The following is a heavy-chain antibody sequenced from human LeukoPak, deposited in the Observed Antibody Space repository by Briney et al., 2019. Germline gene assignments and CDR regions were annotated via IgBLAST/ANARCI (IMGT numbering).Heavy chain of an antibody. CDR3: ARDYLGVYYYGSSGYSHLDY. D-gene: IGHD3-22*01. CDR2: INPNSGGT. Sequence: ASVKVSCKASGYTFTDYYMHWVRQAPGQGLEWMGWINPNSGGTNYAQKFQGRVTMTRDTSISTAYMELSRLRSDDTAVYYCARDYLGVYYYGSSGYSHLDYWGQGTLVTVSS. V-gene: IGHV1-2*02. CDR1: GYTFTDYY. J-gene: IGHJ4*02.